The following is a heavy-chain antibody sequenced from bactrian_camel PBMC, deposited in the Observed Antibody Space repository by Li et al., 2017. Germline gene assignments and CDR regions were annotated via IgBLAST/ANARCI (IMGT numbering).Heavy chain of an antibody. V-gene: IGHV3S31*01. CDR1: GFTFSNYA. CDR2: INRGDGRT. J-gene: IGHJ6*01. D-gene: IGHD2*01. Sequence: VQLVESGGGSVQAGGSLKLSCAASGFTFSNYAMSWVRQAPGKGLEWVSSINRGDGRTYYADSVKGRFAISRDNAKNKLYLQMNSLKPEDTAMYYCAAAPYYSGGYFSASFGFWGQGPRSP. CDR3: AAAPYYSGGYFSASFGF.